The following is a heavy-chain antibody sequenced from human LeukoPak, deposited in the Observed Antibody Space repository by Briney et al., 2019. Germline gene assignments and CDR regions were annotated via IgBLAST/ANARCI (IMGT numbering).Heavy chain of an antibody. J-gene: IGHJ5*02. D-gene: IGHD3-22*01. V-gene: IGHV4-59*08. CDR2: IYYSGST. CDR1: GGSISSYY. Sequence: SETLSLTCTVSGGSISSYYWSWIRQPPGKGLEWIGYIYYSGSTNYNPSLKSRVTISVDTSKNQFSLKLSSVTAADTAVYYCARLGDYHYLGNWFDPWGQGTLVTASS. CDR3: ARLGDYHYLGNWFDP.